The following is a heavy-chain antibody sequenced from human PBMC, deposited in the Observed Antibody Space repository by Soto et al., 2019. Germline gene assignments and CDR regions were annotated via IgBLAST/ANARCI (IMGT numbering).Heavy chain of an antibody. CDR2: ISSSSSTI. CDR1: GFTFSSYS. CDR3: ARDPLYCSSTSCSFGSGSYSYYFDY. V-gene: IGHV3-48*01. J-gene: IGHJ4*02. Sequence: GGSLRLSCAASGFTFSSYSMNWVRQAPGKGLEWVSYISSSSSTIYYADSVKGRFTISRDNGKNSLYLQMNSLRAEDTAVYYCARDPLYCSSTSCSFGSGSYSYYFDYWGQGTLVTVSS. D-gene: IGHD2-2*01.